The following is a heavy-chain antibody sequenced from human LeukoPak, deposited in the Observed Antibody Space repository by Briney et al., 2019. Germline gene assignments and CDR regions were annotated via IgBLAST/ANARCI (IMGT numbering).Heavy chain of an antibody. Sequence: SVKVSCKASGGTFSSDAISWVRQAPGQGLEWMGGIIPIFDTANYAQKFQGRVTITTDESASTAYMELSSLRSEDTAVYYCARGEDSSGWYAYYYYMDVWGKGTTVTVSS. CDR1: GGTFSSDA. J-gene: IGHJ6*03. D-gene: IGHD6-19*01. CDR3: ARGEDSSGWYAYYYYMDV. V-gene: IGHV1-69*05. CDR2: IIPIFDTA.